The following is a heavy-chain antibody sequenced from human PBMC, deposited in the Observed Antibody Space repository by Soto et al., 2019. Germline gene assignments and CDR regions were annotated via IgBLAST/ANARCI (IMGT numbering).Heavy chain of an antibody. Sequence: EVKLLESGGGLVQPGGSLRLSCAASGFTFSRYSMSWVRQAPGKGLEWVAHITVTGGTTYYADSVKGRFTISRDTSRNTLYLQMNGLRAEDTALYYCAKCMQAYWNYDAHHIWGQGTMVTVSS. V-gene: IGHV3-23*01. CDR3: AKCMQAYWNYDAHHI. CDR1: GFTFSRYS. CDR2: ITVTGGTT. J-gene: IGHJ3*02. D-gene: IGHD1-7*01.